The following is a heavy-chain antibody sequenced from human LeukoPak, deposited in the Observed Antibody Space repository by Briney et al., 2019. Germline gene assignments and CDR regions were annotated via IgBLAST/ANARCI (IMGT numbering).Heavy chain of an antibody. CDR3: ARDRTSVVVPAAMAY. CDR1: GFTFSSYG. J-gene: IGHJ4*02. CDR2: IWYDGSNK. V-gene: IGHV3-33*01. Sequence: GGSLRLSCAASGFTFSSYGMHWVRQAPGKGLEWVAVIWYDGSNKYYADSVKGRFTISRDNSKNTLYLQMNSLRAEDTAVYYCARDRTSVVVPAAMAYWGQGTLVTVSS. D-gene: IGHD2-2*01.